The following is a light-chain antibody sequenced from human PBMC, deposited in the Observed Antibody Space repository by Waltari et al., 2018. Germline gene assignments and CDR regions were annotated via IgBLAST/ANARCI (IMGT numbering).Light chain of an antibody. CDR1: QSVLYRSRDKNY. CDR3: QQYFRAPYT. Sequence: DIVLTQSPDSLAVSLGETATINCKSSQSVLYRSRDKNYLTWYQQKPGQPPKLLISWASARESGVPDRFSGSGSGTDFTLTISSLQAEDVAVYYCQQYFRAPYTFGQGTKLEIK. V-gene: IGKV4-1*01. J-gene: IGKJ2*01. CDR2: WAS.